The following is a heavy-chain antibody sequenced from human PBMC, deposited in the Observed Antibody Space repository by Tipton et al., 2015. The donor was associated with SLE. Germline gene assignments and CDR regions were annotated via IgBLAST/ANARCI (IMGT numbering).Heavy chain of an antibody. CDR1: GGSISSGDYY. CDR2: IYYSGST. CDR3: ARTGYSSSWLYFQH. D-gene: IGHD6-13*01. V-gene: IGHV4-30-4*01. Sequence: TLSLTCTVSGGSISSGDYYWSWIRQPPGKGLEWIGYIYYSGSTNYNPSLKSRVTISVDTSKNQFSLKLSSVTAADTAVYYCARTGYSSSWLYFQHWGQGTLVTVSS. J-gene: IGHJ1*01.